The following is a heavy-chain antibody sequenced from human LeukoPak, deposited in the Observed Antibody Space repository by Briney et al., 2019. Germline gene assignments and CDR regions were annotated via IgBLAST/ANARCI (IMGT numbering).Heavy chain of an antibody. CDR1: GFSFSVYW. V-gene: IGHV3-74*03. J-gene: IGHJ4*02. D-gene: IGHD3-9*01. CDR3: ARDLDWILFDY. CDR2: IRPEGTTT. Sequence: PVGSLRLSCAAPGFSFSVYWTHWVRPAPGRRGLWGSRIRPEGTTTAYADSVKGRFTISRDKAKNTLFLQMNSLSAEDTAVYYCARDLDWILFDYWGQGTLVTVSS.